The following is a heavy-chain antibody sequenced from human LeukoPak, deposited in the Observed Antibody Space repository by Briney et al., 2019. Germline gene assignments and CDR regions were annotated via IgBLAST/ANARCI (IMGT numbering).Heavy chain of an antibody. Sequence: GGSLRLSCAASGFTFSSYRMSWVRQAPGKGLEWVANIKQDGSEKYYVDSVKGRFTISRDNAKNSVYLQMNSLRAEDTAVYYCASGYYYDSSGPPDYFDYWGQGTLVTVSS. CDR2: IKQDGSEK. CDR1: GFTFSSYR. D-gene: IGHD3-22*01. V-gene: IGHV3-7*01. CDR3: ASGYYYDSSGPPDYFDY. J-gene: IGHJ4*02.